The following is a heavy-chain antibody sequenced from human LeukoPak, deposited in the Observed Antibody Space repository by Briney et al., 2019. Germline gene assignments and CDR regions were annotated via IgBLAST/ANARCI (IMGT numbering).Heavy chain of an antibody. J-gene: IGHJ4*02. CDR2: IKQDGSEI. Sequence: PGGSLRHSSAAPRYTLSATRTSWARQTPAKGREWVANIKQDGSEIYYVHSVKGRFTISRDNAKNSLYLQVNSLRVEDTAVYYCARDGSPFDHWGQGTLVTVSS. D-gene: IGHD3-10*01. CDR3: ARDGSPFDH. CDR1: RYTLSATR. V-gene: IGHV3-7*01.